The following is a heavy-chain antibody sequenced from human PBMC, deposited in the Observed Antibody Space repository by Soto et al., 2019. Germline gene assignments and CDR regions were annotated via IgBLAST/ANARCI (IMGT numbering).Heavy chain of an antibody. J-gene: IGHJ6*02. CDR1: GGTFSSYA. CDR3: ARKSGYCSGGSCYSHRYYYYYGMDV. V-gene: IGHV1-69*01. Sequence: QVQLVQSGAEVKKPGSSVKVSCKASGGTFSSYAISWVRQAPGQGLEWMGGIIPIFGTANYAQKFQGRVTITADESTSRAYMELSSLRSEDTAVYYCARKSGYCSGGSCYSHRYYYYYGMDVWGQGTTVTVSS. D-gene: IGHD2-15*01. CDR2: IIPIFGTA.